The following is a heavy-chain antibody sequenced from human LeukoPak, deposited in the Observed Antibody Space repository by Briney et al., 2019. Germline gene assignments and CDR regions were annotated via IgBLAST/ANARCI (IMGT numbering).Heavy chain of an antibody. CDR1: GFTFDDYA. CDR2: ISWNSGSI. CDR3: AKADCSSASCYTDY. V-gene: IGHV3-9*03. J-gene: IGHJ4*02. D-gene: IGHD2-2*02. Sequence: PGGSLRLSCAASGFTFDDYAIHWVRQAPGKGLEWVSGISWNSGSIGYADSVKGRFTISRDNAKNSLYLQMNSLRPEDMALYYCAKADCSSASCYTDYWGQGTLVTVSS.